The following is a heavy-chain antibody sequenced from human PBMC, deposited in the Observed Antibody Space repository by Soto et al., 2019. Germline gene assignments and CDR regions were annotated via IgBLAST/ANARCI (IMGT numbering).Heavy chain of an antibody. Sequence: SGGSLRLSCAASGVTFTDYWTHWVRQAPGKGLVWVSRINSDGSRTSYADSVTGRFTISRDNAKNTLYLQMNSLRVEDTALYYCARQTYRGLYFDYWGQGTLVTVSS. CDR1: GVTFTDYW. D-gene: IGHD4-4*01. CDR2: INSDGSRT. V-gene: IGHV3-74*01. J-gene: IGHJ4*02. CDR3: ARQTYRGLYFDY.